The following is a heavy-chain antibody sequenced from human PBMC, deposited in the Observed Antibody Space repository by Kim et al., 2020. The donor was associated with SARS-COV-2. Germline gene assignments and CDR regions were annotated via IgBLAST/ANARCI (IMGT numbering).Heavy chain of an antibody. V-gene: IGHV4-39*01. CDR1: GGSISSSSYF. Sequence: SETLSLTCIVSGGSISSSSYFWGWIRQPPGKGLEWIGTIYYSGSTYYNPSPKSRVTISVDTSKNQFSLNLSSVTAADTALYYCARHRLGATTPDRRYGMDVWGQGTTVTVSS. D-gene: IGHD1-26*01. CDR2: IYYSGST. CDR3: ARHRLGATTPDRRYGMDV. J-gene: IGHJ6*02.